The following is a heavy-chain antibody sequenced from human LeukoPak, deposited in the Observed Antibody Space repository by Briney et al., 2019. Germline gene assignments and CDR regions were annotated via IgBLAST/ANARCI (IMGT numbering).Heavy chain of an antibody. CDR2: IKQDGSEK. CDR3: ARWGAPTTVIPFDY. V-gene: IGHV3-7*01. Sequence: PGGSLRLSCAASGFTFSSYWMSWVRQAPGKGLEWVANIKQDGSEKYYVDSVKGRFTISRDNAKNSLYLQMNSLRAEDTAVYYCARWGAPTTVIPFDYWGQGTLVTVSS. CDR1: GFTFSSYW. J-gene: IGHJ4*02. D-gene: IGHD4-17*01.